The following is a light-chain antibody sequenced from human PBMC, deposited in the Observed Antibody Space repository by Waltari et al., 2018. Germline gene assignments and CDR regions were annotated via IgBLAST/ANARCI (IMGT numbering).Light chain of an antibody. J-gene: IGKJ1*01. CDR3: QQYYSSPWT. Sequence: DIVMTQSPDSLAVSLGGRATIHCKSSQSILHSSNNKNYLAWYQQKPGQSPRLLIHWAASRKSGVPDRFRASESGTEFTLSISSLQAEDVAVYYCQQYYSSPWTFGQGTKVEIK. V-gene: IGKV4-1*01. CDR1: QSILHSSNNKNY. CDR2: WAA.